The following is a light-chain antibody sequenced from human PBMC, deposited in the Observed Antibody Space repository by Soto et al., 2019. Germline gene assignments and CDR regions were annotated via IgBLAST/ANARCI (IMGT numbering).Light chain of an antibody. Sequence: EIVLTQSPGTLSLSPGERATLSCRASQSVSSSYLAWYQQKPGQAPRLLIYGASSRATGIPDRFSGIGSGTDFTLTISRLEPEDFAVYYCQQCGSSPWTFGQGTKVEI. V-gene: IGKV3-20*01. CDR3: QQCGSSPWT. CDR2: GAS. CDR1: QSVSSSY. J-gene: IGKJ1*01.